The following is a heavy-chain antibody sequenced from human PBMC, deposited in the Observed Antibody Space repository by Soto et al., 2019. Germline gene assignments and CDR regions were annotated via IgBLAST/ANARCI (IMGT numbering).Heavy chain of an antibody. V-gene: IGHV3-23*01. J-gene: IGHJ4*02. CDR1: GFTFRSYG. CDR3: AKRELDDK. D-gene: IGHD3-3*02. Sequence: EVQLLESGGRLVQPGGSLRLSCAASGFTFRSYGMSWVRQAPGKGLEWISGISDNGGRTDHADSVRGRFRISRDNSKNTLFLQMDALTAEDTAIYYCAKRELDDKWGQGTLVTVS. CDR2: ISDNGGRT.